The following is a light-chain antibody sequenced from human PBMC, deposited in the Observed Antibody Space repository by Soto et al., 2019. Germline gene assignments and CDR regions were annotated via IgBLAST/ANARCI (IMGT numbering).Light chain of an antibody. CDR3: QQLLSYPIT. Sequence: DIQMPQSPSSLSASVRDRVTITRRASQSIVTYLNWYLQKKGKAPKILIYAASTLQSGVPLRFSGSGSGTSFTLTISSLQPEDFETYYCQQLLSYPITFGQGTRLEIK. CDR1: QSIVTY. J-gene: IGKJ5*01. CDR2: AAS. V-gene: IGKV1-9*01.